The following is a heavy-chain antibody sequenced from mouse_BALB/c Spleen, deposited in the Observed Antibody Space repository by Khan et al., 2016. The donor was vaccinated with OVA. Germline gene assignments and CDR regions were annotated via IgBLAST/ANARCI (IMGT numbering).Heavy chain of an antibody. Sequence: QVQLKESGPGLVAPSQSLSITCTVSGFSLTNYGVNWVRQPPGKGLEWLGMIWGAGSTDYNSALKSRLSISKDNSKSQVFLRVNSLQTDDTARYYCARERDGNYEFAYWGQGTLVTVSA. CDR3: ARERDGNYEFAY. J-gene: IGHJ3*01. CDR1: GFSLTNYG. D-gene: IGHD2-1*01. V-gene: IGHV2-6-7*01. CDR2: IWGAGST.